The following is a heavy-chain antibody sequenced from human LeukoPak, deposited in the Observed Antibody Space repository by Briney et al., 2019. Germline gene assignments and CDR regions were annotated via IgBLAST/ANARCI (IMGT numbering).Heavy chain of an antibody. D-gene: IGHD3-10*01. CDR1: GYSFITYY. CDR2: INTSGGTT. CDR3: ARDVLTLWFGVISDY. Sequence: GASVKVSCKTFGYSFITYYMHWVRQAPGQGLEWMGIINTSGGTTAYAQKFQGRVTMTRDASTSTVYMELSGLRSEDTAVYYCARDVLTLWFGVISDYWGQGTLVTVSS. V-gene: IGHV1-46*01. J-gene: IGHJ4*02.